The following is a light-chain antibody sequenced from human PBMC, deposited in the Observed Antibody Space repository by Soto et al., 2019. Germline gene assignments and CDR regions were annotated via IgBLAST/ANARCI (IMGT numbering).Light chain of an antibody. CDR1: QSVSNRY. CDR3: QQYAGSPYT. CDR2: GAS. J-gene: IGKJ2*01. V-gene: IGKV3-20*01. Sequence: EIVLTQSPGTLSLSPGERATLSCRAGQSVSNRYLAWYQQKPGQAPRLLIYGASSRATGIPYRFSGSGSGTDFTLTISRLEPEDYAVYYCQQYAGSPYTFGQGTKLESK.